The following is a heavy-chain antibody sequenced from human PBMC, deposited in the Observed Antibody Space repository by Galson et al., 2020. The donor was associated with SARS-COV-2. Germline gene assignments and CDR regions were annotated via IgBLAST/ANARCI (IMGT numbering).Heavy chain of an antibody. V-gene: IGHV6-1*01. Sequence: SQTLSLTCAIPRDTVPSNDPACNWYRQSPSRDLEWLASTNYRSKSYHDYAESVKSRITINPDTSKNQFSLQVNSVTPEDTAVYYCARDHYYCLDCWGQGSLVTFSA. D-gene: IGHD3-10*01. CDR3: ARDHYYCLDC. CDR2: TNYRSKSYH. J-gene: IGHJ4*02. CDR1: RDTVPSNDPA.